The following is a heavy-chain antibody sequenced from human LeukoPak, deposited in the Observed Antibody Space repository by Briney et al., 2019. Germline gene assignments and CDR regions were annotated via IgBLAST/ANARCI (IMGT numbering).Heavy chain of an antibody. CDR3: ARRYCSGGSCSKFDY. V-gene: IGHV3-53*01. J-gene: IGHJ4*02. CDR1: GFSVSGNY. Sequence: GGSLRLSCAASGFSVSGNYMSWVRQAPGKGLEWVSFIHTAGSTFYADSVKGRFTISRDNSKNTLYLQMNSLRAEDTAMYYCARRYCSGGSCSKFDYWGQGTLVTVSS. D-gene: IGHD2-15*01. CDR2: IHTAGST.